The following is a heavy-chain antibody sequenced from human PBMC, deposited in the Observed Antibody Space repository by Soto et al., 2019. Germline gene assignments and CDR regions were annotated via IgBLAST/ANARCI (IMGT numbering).Heavy chain of an antibody. J-gene: IGHJ6*02. D-gene: IGHD3-10*01. V-gene: IGHV1-18*01. CDR2: ISAYNGNT. Sequence: XSVKVASPASGYTLTSYGISWVRQAPGQGLEWMGWISAYNGNTNYAQKLQGRVTMTTDTSTSTAYMELRSLRSDDTAVYYCARDIRQSGGYYGSGSYGMDVWGQGTTVTVSS. CDR1: GYTLTSYG. CDR3: ARDIRQSGGYYGSGSYGMDV.